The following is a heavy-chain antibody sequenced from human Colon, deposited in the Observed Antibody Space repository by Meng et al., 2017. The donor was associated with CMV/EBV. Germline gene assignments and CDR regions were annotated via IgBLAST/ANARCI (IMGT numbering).Heavy chain of an antibody. CDR2: ISYDGSNK. V-gene: IGHV3-30*19. Sequence: GESLKISCAASGLTFNGYGLHWVRQAPGKGLEWVAVISYDGSNKYYADSVKGRFTISRDNSKNTLYLQMNSLRAEDTAVYYCARERSYEWEPHYYYYYGMDVWGQGTTVTVSS. CDR1: GLTFNGYG. CDR3: ARERSYEWEPHYYYYYGMDV. J-gene: IGHJ6*02. D-gene: IGHD1-26*01.